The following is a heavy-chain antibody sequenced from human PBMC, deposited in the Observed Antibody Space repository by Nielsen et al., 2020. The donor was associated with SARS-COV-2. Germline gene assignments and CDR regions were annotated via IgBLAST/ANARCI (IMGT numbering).Heavy chain of an antibody. J-gene: IGHJ4*02. D-gene: IGHD3-10*01. CDR3: ASERGERYYGSGSSPLDY. V-gene: IGHV3-33*01. CDR1: GFTFSSYG. CDR2: IWYDGSNK. Sequence: GGSLRISCAASGFTFSSYGMHWVRQAPGKGLEWVAVIWYDGSNKYYADSVKGRFTISRDNSKNTLYLQMNSLRAEDTAVYYCASERGERYYGSGSSPLDYWGQGTLVTVSS.